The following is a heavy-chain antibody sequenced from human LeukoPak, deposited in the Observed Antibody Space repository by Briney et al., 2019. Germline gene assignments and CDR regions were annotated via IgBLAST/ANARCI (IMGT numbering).Heavy chain of an antibody. V-gene: IGHV4-4*07. D-gene: IGHD2-2*01. J-gene: IGHJ5*02. CDR2: IYTSGST. CDR3: ARERLVVVVPAANLNWFDP. CDR1: GGSISSYY. Sequence: SETLSLTCTVSGGSISSYYWSWIRQPAGKGLEWIGRIYTSGSTNYNPSLKSRVTMSVDTSKNQFSLKLSSVTAADTAVYYCARERLVVVVPAANLNWFDPWGQGTLSPSPQ.